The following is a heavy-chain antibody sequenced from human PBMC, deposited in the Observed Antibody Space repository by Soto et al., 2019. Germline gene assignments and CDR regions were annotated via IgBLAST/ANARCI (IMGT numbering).Heavy chain of an antibody. CDR3: ARDIEPPGLFFDY. V-gene: IGHV5-51*01. J-gene: IGHJ4*02. D-gene: IGHD6-13*01. CDR1: GYSFTSYW. Sequence: GESLKISCKGSGYSFTSYWIGWVRQIPGKGLEWMGIIYPGDSDTTYSPSFQGRFTISRDNAKNSLYLQMNSLRVEDTAVYYCARDIEPPGLFFDYWGQGILVTVSS. CDR2: IYPGDSDT.